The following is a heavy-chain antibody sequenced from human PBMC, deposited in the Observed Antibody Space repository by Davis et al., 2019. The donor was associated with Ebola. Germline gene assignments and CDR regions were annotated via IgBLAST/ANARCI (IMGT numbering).Heavy chain of an antibody. D-gene: IGHD6-19*01. CDR2: FSGRGYCK. Sequence: GGSLRLSCAASGFTFSTCDWVRQAPGKGLEWVSGFSGRGYCKDYADSVKGRFTISRDNSKKTLYVQMKTVRAEDTAPYYCATGHYISGLQEFDYWGQGALVTVSS. J-gene: IGHJ4*02. V-gene: IGHV3-23*01. CDR3: ATGHYISGLQEFDY. CDR1: GFTFSTCD.